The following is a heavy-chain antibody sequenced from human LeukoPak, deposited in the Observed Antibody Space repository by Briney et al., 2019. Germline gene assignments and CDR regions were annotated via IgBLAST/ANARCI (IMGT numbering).Heavy chain of an antibody. V-gene: IGHV1-69*01. Sequence: SVKVSCKASGGTFSSYAISWVRQAPGQGLEWMGGIIAIFGTANYAQKFQGRVTITADESTSTAYMELSSLRSEDTAVYYCASAHYCSSTSCQPQAIDYWGQGTLVTVSS. CDR1: GGTFSSYA. CDR2: IIAIFGTA. D-gene: IGHD2-2*01. CDR3: ASAHYCSSTSCQPQAIDY. J-gene: IGHJ4*02.